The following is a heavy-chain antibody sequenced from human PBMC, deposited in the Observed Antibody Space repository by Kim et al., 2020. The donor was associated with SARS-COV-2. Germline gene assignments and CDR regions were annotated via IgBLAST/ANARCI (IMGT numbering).Heavy chain of an antibody. Sequence: GGSLRLSCAASGFTYDDYGMSWVRQSPGKGLEWVSGINRNSGSIGYGDSVKGGFTISRDNAKKSLYLQMNGLRVEDTALYYCVRGYAGGPFDLWGQG. J-gene: IGHJ4*02. V-gene: IGHV3-20*04. CDR3: VRGYAGGPFDL. D-gene: IGHD3-16*01. CDR2: INRNSGSI. CDR1: GFTYDDYG.